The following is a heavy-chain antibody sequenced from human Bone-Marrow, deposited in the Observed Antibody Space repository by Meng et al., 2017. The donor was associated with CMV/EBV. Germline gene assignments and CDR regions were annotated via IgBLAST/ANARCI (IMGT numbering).Heavy chain of an antibody. V-gene: IGHV1-18*01. CDR3: ARDTISGWSY. CDR1: GGTFSSYA. D-gene: IGHD6-19*01. J-gene: IGHJ4*02. CDR2: ISAYNGNT. Sequence: ASVKVSCKASGGTFSSYAISWVRQAPGQGLEWMGWISAYNGNTNYAQKLQGRVTMTTDSSTSTAYMELRSLRSDDTAVYYCARDTISGWSYWGQGTVVTVSS.